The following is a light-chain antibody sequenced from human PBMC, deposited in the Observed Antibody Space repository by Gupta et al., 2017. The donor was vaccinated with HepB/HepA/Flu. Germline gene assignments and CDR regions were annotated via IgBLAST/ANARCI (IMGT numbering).Light chain of an antibody. CDR1: QSVSTY. Sequence: EIVLTQSPATLSLSPGERATLSCRASQSVSTYLAWYQQKPGQAPRLLIYNASNRATGIPARFSGSGSGTDFTLTISSLEPEDFAVYYCQQRCNWPLTFGGGTKVGIK. V-gene: IGKV3-11*01. CDR2: NAS. J-gene: IGKJ4*01. CDR3: QQRCNWPLT.